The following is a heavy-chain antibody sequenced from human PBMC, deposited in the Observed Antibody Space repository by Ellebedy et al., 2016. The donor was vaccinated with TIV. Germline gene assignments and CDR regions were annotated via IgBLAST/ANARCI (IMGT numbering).Heavy chain of an antibody. CDR3: AREGYCSGGSCYDWFDP. V-gene: IGHV1-46*01. D-gene: IGHD2-15*01. CDR2: INPSGGST. Sequence: ASVKVSCKVSGYTLTDLSMHWVRQAPGQGLEWMGIINPSGGSTSYAQKFQGRVTMTRDTSTSTVYMELSSLRSEDTAVYYCAREGYCSGGSCYDWFDPWGQGTLVTVSS. CDR1: GYTLTDLS. J-gene: IGHJ5*02.